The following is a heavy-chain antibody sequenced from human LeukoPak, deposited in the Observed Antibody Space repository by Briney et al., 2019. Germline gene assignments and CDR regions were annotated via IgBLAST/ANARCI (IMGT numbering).Heavy chain of an antibody. CDR3: AKFSLDILTGYYNLDAFDI. J-gene: IGHJ3*02. V-gene: IGHV3-23*01. CDR2: ISGSGGST. Sequence: PGGSLRLSCAASGFTFSSYAMSWVRQAPGKGLEWVSAISGSGGSTYYADSVKGRFTISRDNSKNTLYLQVNSLRAEDTAVYYCAKFSLDILTGYYNLDAFDIWGQGTMVTVSS. D-gene: IGHD3-9*01. CDR1: GFTFSSYA.